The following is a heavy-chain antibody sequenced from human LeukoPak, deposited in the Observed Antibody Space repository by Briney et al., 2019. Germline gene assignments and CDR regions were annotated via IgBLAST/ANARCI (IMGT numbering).Heavy chain of an antibody. V-gene: IGHV3-7*01. CDR2: IKQDGTEK. D-gene: IGHD3-10*01. J-gene: IGHJ4*02. Sequence: GGSLRLSCAASGFSFTTYWMSWVRQAPGKGLEWVANIKQDGTEKYYVDSVKGRFTISRDNAKNSLSLQINSLRVEDTALYYCAKLAKYFYGSETYYFFEHWGQGTPVTASS. CDR3: AKLAKYFYGSETYYFFEH. CDR1: GFSFTTYW.